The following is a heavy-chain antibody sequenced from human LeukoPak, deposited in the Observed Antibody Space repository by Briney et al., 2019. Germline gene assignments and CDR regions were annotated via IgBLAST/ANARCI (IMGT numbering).Heavy chain of an antibody. V-gene: IGHV4-34*01. CDR3: ATEEIDAYDI. CDR2: IYYTGNT. Sequence: SETLSLTCAVYGGSFSGYYWGWIRQPPGKGLEWIANIYYTGNTYYLPSLKSRVTISVDTSKNQFSLNLRSVTAADTAVYYCATEEIDAYDIWGQGTLVTVSS. D-gene: IGHD5-24*01. CDR1: GGSFSGYY. J-gene: IGHJ3*02.